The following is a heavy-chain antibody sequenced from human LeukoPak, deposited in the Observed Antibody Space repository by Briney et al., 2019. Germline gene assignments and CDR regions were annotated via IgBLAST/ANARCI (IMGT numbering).Heavy chain of an antibody. CDR1: GFTFSSYA. CDR2: ISYDGSNK. D-gene: IGHD1-14*01. Sequence: GRSLRLSCAASGFTFSSYAMHWVRQAPGKGLEWVAVISYDGSNKYCADSVKGRFTISRDNSKNTLYLQMNSLRAEDTAVYYCARDREPFDRSDAFDIWGQGTMVTVSS. J-gene: IGHJ3*02. V-gene: IGHV3-30*04. CDR3: ARDREPFDRSDAFDI.